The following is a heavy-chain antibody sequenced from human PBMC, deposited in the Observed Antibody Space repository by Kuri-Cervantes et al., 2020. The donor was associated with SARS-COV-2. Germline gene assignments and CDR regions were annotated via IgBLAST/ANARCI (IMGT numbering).Heavy chain of an antibody. J-gene: IGHJ5*02. V-gene: IGHV1-18*04. Sequence: ASVKVSCKSSGYSFTNYGINWVRQAPGQGLEWMGWISAYNSNTIYAQKLQGRVTMTTDTSTSTAYMDLRSLRSDDTAVYYCAGDFNDFWSGYATFDPWGQGTLVTVSS. CDR2: ISAYNSNT. CDR3: AGDFNDFWSGYATFDP. CDR1: GYSFTNYG. D-gene: IGHD3-3*01.